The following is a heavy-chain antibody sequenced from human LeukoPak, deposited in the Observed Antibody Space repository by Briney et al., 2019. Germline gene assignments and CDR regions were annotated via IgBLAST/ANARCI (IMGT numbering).Heavy chain of an antibody. CDR2: ISGSGGST. Sequence: GGSLRLSCAASGFTFSSYAMSWVRQAPGKGLEWVSAISGSGGSTYYADSVKGRFTISRDNSKNTLYVQMNSLRAEDTAVYYCARDQDSYGYTLFDYWGQGTLVAVSS. CDR3: ARDQDSYGYTLFDY. V-gene: IGHV3-23*01. J-gene: IGHJ4*02. D-gene: IGHD5-18*01. CDR1: GFTFSSYA.